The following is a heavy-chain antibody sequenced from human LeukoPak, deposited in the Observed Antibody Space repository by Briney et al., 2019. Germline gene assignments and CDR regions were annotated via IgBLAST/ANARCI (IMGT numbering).Heavy chain of an antibody. CDR3: ARPPLLYFGETYFDY. J-gene: IGHJ4*02. D-gene: IGHD3-10*01. Sequence: SETLSLTCAVHGRSFSGSSWSWIRQPPGKGLEWIGEINQSGSTNYNPSLKSRVTISADTSKNQFSLNLSSVTAADTAVYYCARPPLLYFGETYFDYWGQGTLVTVSS. CDR2: INQSGST. V-gene: IGHV4-34*01. CDR1: GRSFSGSS.